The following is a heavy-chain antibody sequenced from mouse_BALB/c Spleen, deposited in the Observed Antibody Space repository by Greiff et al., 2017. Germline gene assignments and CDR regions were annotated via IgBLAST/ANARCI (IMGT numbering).Heavy chain of an antibody. CDR2: INPYNDGT. V-gene: IGHV1-14*01. CDR3: ARNYGNSDYYAMDY. CDR1: GYTFTSYV. Sequence: EVQLQQSGPELVKPGASVKMSCKASGYTFTSYVMHWVKQKPGQGLEWIGYINPYNDGTKYNEKFKGKATLTSDKSSSTAYMELSSLTSEDSAVYYCARNYGNSDYYAMDYWGQGTSVTVSS. D-gene: IGHD2-1*01. J-gene: IGHJ4*01.